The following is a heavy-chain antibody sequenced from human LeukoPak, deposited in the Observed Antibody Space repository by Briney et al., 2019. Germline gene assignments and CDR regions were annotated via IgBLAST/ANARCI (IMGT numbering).Heavy chain of an antibody. Sequence: SQILSLTCAIPADIVSIKSTAWNWIRQSPSRGLELLGRTYYRSKWSSGYAESVKSRITINPNTSKNQFSLQLKSVTPEDTAVYYCARSQTGGTFDYWGQGALVTVSS. D-gene: IGHD1-26*01. CDR2: TYYRSKWSS. CDR1: ADIVSIKSTA. J-gene: IGHJ4*02. V-gene: IGHV6-1*01. CDR3: ARSQTGGTFDY.